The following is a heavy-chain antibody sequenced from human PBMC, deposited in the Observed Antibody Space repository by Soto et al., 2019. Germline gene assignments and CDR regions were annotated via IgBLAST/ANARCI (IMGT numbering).Heavy chain of an antibody. CDR2: ISYDGSNK. J-gene: IGHJ5*02. D-gene: IGHD4-17*01. CDR3: AKNWGDYVSWFDP. V-gene: IGHV3-30*18. Sequence: QAGGSLRLSCAASGFTFSSYGMHWVRQAPGKGLEWVAVISYDGSNKYYADSVKGRFTISRDNSKNTLYLQMNSLRAEDTAVYYCAKNWGDYVSWFDPWGQGTLVTVSS. CDR1: GFTFSSYG.